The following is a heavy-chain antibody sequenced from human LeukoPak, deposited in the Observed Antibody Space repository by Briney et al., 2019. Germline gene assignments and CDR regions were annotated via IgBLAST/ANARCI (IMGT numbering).Heavy chain of an antibody. V-gene: IGHV3-53*01. CDR1: GFTVSSNY. CDR2: IYSGGST. D-gene: IGHD6-13*01. Sequence: PGGSLRLSCAASGFTVSSNYMSWVRQAPGKGLEWVSVIYSGGSTYYADSVKGRFTISRDNSKNTLYLQMNSLRAEGTAVYYCARSFIAAAPFDYWGQGTLVTVSS. J-gene: IGHJ4*02. CDR3: ARSFIAAAPFDY.